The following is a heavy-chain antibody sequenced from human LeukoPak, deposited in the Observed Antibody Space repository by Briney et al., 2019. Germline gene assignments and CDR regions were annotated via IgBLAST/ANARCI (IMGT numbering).Heavy chain of an antibody. CDR2: IYTSGST. J-gene: IGHJ3*02. CDR1: GGSISSYY. D-gene: IGHD3-22*01. CDR3: ARDHRNYYDSSGYYRHNAFDI. V-gene: IGHV4-4*07. Sequence: PSETLSLTCTVSGGSISSYYWSWIRQPAGKGLEWIGRIYTSGSTNYNPSLKSRVTMSADTSKNQFSLKLSSVTAADTAVYYCARDHRNYYDSSGYYRHNAFDIWGQGTMVTVSS.